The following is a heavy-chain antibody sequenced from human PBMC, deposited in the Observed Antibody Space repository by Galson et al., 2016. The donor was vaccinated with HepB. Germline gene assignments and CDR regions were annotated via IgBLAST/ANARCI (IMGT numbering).Heavy chain of an antibody. V-gene: IGHV3-7*01. CDR2: ISNEGRDP. CDR1: GLNFWTYW. Sequence: LRLSCAAAGLNFWTYWMTWVRRAPGRGPAWVASISNEGRDPRNVDSVKGRFTISSDKARNSLYLQMNSLRVDDTAVYYCEQYGGLADPWGQGTLVTVSS. J-gene: IGHJ5*02. CDR3: EQYGGLADP. D-gene: IGHD3-16*01.